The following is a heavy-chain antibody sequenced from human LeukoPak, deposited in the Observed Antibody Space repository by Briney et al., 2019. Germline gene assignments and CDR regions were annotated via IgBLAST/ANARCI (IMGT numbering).Heavy chain of an antibody. CDR3: ARECPRGSHDY. D-gene: IGHD3-10*01. V-gene: IGHV4-4*07. CDR1: GGSINNYY. J-gene: IGHJ4*02. CDR2: IYSSGST. Sequence: PWETLSLTCAVSGGSINNYYWSWVRQPAGKGLEWVGRIYSSGSTDYNPSHKSRVTVSLDTSKQHFSLKLNSVTAADTAVYYCARECPRGSHDYWGQGTLVTVSS.